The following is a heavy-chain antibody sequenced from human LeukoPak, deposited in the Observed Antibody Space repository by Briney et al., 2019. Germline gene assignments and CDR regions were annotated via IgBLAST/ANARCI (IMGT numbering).Heavy chain of an antibody. V-gene: IGHV3-30-3*01. CDR2: ISYDGSNK. CDR3: ARSGLAVTTLGSDYYYYYMDV. D-gene: IGHD4-11*01. J-gene: IGHJ6*03. CDR1: GFTFSSYA. Sequence: GRSLRLSCAASGFTFSSYAMHWVRQAPGKGPEGVAVISYDGSNKYYADSVKGRFTISRDNSKNTLYLQMNSLRAEDTAVYYCARSGLAVTTLGSDYYYYYMDVWGKGTTVTVSS.